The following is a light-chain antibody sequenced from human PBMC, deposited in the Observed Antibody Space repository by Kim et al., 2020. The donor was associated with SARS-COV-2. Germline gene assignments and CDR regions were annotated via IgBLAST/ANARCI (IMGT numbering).Light chain of an antibody. CDR1: QGIRSA. Sequence: AIQLTQSPSSLSASVGDRVTITCRASQGIRSALGWYQQKPGKAPELLMYDASYLESGVPSRFSGSGSGTDFTLTISSLQPEDFATYYCQQYNNYPLTFGGGTKVDIK. J-gene: IGKJ4*01. CDR2: DAS. CDR3: QQYNNYPLT. V-gene: IGKV1D-13*01.